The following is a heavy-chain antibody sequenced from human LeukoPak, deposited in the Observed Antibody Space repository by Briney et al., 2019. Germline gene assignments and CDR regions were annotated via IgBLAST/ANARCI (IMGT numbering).Heavy chain of an antibody. V-gene: IGHV4-38-2*02. D-gene: IGHD1-26*01. Sequence: PSETLSLTCTVSGYSISSGYYWGWIRQPPGKGLEWIGSIYHSGSTYYNPSLKSRVTISVDTSKNQFSLKLSSVTAADTAVYYCARDSSGSYGTNWFDPWGQGTLVTVSS. CDR1: GYSISSGYY. CDR3: ARDSSGSYGTNWFDP. J-gene: IGHJ5*02. CDR2: IYHSGST.